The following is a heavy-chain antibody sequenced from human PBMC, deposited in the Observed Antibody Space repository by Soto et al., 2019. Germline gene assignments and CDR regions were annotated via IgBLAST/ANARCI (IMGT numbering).Heavy chain of an antibody. CDR1: GFTFSSYG. CDR3: ARDRPHGSGGYYNGVFDY. Sequence: QVQLVESVGGVVQPGRSLRLSCAASGFTFSSYGMHWVRQAPGKGLEWVAVIWYDGSNKYYADSVKGRFTISRDNSKNTLYLQMNSLRAEDTAVYYCARDRPHGSGGYYNGVFDYWGQGTLVTVSS. CDR2: IWYDGSNK. J-gene: IGHJ4*02. D-gene: IGHD3-10*01. V-gene: IGHV3-33*01.